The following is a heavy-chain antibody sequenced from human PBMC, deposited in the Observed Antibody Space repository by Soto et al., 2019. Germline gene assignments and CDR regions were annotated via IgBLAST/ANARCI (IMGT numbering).Heavy chain of an antibody. CDR1: GFTFSSYA. CDR2: ISYDGSNK. V-gene: IGHV3-30-3*01. CDR3: ARDGSQVEWEPHYYYGMDV. Sequence: GGSLRLSCAASGFTFSSYAMHWVRQAPGKGLEWVAVISYDGSNKYYADSVKGRFTISRDNSKNTLYLQMNSLRAEDTAVYYCARDGSQVEWEPHYYYGMDVWGQGTTVTVSS. J-gene: IGHJ6*02. D-gene: IGHD1-26*01.